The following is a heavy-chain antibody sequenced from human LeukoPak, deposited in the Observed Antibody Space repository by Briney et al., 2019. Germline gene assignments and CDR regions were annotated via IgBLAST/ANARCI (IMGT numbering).Heavy chain of an antibody. J-gene: IGHJ4*02. V-gene: IGHV3-30-3*02. CDR1: GFTFSSYA. Sequence: GGSLRLSCAASGFTFSSYAMHWVRQAPGKGLEWVAVISYDGSNKYYADSVQGRFIISRDNSKNTLYLQMNSLKAEDTAAYYCAKYFYDSGSYSFDYWGQGALVTVSS. CDR3: AKYFYDSGSYSFDY. D-gene: IGHD3-10*01. CDR2: ISYDGSNK.